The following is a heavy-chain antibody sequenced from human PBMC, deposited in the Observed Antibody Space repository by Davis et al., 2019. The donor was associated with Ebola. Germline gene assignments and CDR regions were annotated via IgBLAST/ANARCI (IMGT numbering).Heavy chain of an antibody. CDR3: ARIYGAVRLDY. Sequence: SGPTLAQPTQTLTLTCTFPGFSLSTTGMCVTWIRQPPGMALEWLVRLDWDDDKHHSTSLKTRLTISNDTSKNLVVLTMTNMDPVDTATYFCARIYGAVRLDYWGQGALVTVSS. J-gene: IGHJ4*02. D-gene: IGHD6-6*01. CDR1: GFSLSTTGMC. CDR2: LDWDDDK. V-gene: IGHV2-70*11.